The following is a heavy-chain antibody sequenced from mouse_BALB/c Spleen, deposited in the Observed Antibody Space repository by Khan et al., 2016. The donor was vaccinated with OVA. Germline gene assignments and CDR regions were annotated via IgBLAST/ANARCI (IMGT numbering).Heavy chain of an antibody. J-gene: IGHJ4*01. D-gene: IGHD2-10*01. CDR3: ARQPYYHYNIMDY. V-gene: IGHV2-6-1*01. Sequence: VQLKQSGPGLVAPSQSLSITCTISGFSLTNYGVHWVRQPPGKGLEWLVVIWSDGSTTYNSALKSRLTISKDNSKSQVFLKMNGLQTDDTAVYFCARQPYYHYNIMDYWGQGTSVTVSS. CDR1: GFSLTNYG. CDR2: IWSDGST.